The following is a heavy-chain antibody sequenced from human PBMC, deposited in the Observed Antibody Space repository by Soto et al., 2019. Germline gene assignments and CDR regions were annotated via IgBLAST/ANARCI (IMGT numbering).Heavy chain of an antibody. Sequence: SETLSLTCTVSGGSISSNSYYWGWIRQPPGKGREWIGSIFYSGSTYYNPSLKSRVTISLDTSKNQFSLKLSPVTAADTAVYYCARRGRGAYCSSTSCYSDAFDIWGQGTMVTVSS. CDR2: IFYSGST. J-gene: IGHJ3*02. CDR1: GGSISSNSYY. CDR3: ARRGRGAYCSSTSCYSDAFDI. V-gene: IGHV4-39*01. D-gene: IGHD2-2*02.